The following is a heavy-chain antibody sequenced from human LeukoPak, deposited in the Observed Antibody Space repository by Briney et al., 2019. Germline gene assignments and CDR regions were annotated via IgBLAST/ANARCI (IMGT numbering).Heavy chain of an antibody. J-gene: IGHJ4*02. Sequence: GGSLRLSCAASGFTFNSYWMHWVRQAPGKGLVWVSRIDGDDSRTNYADSVKGRFTISRDNSKNTLYLQMNSLRAEDTAVYYCAKNSGLDYYDSSPPDYWGQGTLVTVSS. D-gene: IGHD3-22*01. CDR2: IDGDDSRT. CDR1: GFTFNSYW. V-gene: IGHV3-74*01. CDR3: AKNSGLDYYDSSPPDY.